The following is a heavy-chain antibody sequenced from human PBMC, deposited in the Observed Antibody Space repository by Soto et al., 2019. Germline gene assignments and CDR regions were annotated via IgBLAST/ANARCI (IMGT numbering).Heavy chain of an antibody. CDR1: GGSISSYY. CDR3: ARNRVVGATTSWFDP. D-gene: IGHD1-26*01. CDR2: IYYSGST. J-gene: IGHJ5*02. V-gene: IGHV4-59*01. Sequence: SETLFLTCTVSGGSISSYYWSWIRQPPGKGLEWIGYIYYSGSTNYNPSLKSRVTISVDTSKNQFSLKLSSVTAADTAVYYCARNRVVGATTSWFDPWGQGTLVTVSS.